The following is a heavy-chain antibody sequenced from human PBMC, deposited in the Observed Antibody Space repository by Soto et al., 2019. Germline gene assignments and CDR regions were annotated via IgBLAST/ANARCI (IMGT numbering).Heavy chain of an antibody. CDR1: GFTFSSYC. J-gene: IGHJ4*02. D-gene: IGHD3-3*01. CDR3: AKDQRSYDFWTGSIFHX. Sequence: LRLSCAASGFTFSSYCMHWVRQAPGKGLEWVAVISYDGSNKYYADSVKGRLTISRDNSKNTLYLQMNSLRAEDTAVYYCAKDQRSYDFWTGSIFHXWGQATLVTVSX. V-gene: IGHV3-30*18. CDR2: ISYDGSNK.